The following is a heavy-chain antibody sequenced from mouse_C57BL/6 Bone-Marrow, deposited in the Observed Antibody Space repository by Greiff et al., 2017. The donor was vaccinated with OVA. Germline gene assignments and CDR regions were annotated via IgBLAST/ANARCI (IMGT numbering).Heavy chain of an antibody. Sequence: VQLQQSGAELVKPGASVKLSCKASGYTFTSYWMQWVKQRPGQGLEWIGEIDPSDSYTNYNPKFKGKATLTVDTSSSTAYMQLSSLTSEDSAVYYCASGLTRFAYWGQGTLVTVSA. D-gene: IGHD2-2*01. J-gene: IGHJ3*01. V-gene: IGHV1-50*01. CDR1: GYTFTSYW. CDR2: IDPSDSYT. CDR3: ASGLTRFAY.